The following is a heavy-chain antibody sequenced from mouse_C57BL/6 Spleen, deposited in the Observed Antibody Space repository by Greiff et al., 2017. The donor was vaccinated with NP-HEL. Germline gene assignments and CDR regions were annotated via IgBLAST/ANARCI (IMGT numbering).Heavy chain of an antibody. CDR3: ARAWGYSDAMDY. V-gene: IGHV1-64*01. J-gene: IGHJ4*01. D-gene: IGHD2-12*01. Sequence: VQLQQPGAELVKPGASVKLSCKASGYTFTSYWIHWVKQRPGQGLEWIGMIHPDSGSTNYNEKFKSKATLTVDKSSSTAYMQLSRLTSEDSAVYDRARAWGYSDAMDYWGQGTSVTVSS. CDR2: IHPDSGST. CDR1: GYTFTSYW.